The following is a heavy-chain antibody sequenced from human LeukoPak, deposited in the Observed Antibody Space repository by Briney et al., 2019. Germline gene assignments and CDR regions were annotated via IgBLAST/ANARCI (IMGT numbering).Heavy chain of an antibody. J-gene: IGHJ4*02. V-gene: IGHV1-2*02. Sequence: GPSVNVSRKSCGYTLRGNYIHWLRQAPGQGREWMGWIDANNGDTQPAQNLQDRVTMSRDTSISTAYMDLSSLSPDDAAVYYCARDPSSVTLYFFDYWGQGTLVTVSS. CDR1: GYTLRGNY. CDR3: ARDPSSVTLYFFDY. D-gene: IGHD4-11*01. CDR2: IDANNGDT.